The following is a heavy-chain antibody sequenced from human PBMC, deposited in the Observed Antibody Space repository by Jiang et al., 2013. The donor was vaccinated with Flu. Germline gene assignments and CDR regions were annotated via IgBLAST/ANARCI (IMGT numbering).Heavy chain of an antibody. Sequence: LVKPTQTLTLTCTFSGFSLSTSGVGVGWIRQPPGKALEWLALIYWDDDKRYSPSLKSRLTITKDTSKNXVVLTMTNMDPVDTATYYCAHYYYDSSGYYYPDYWGQGTLVTVSS. CDR1: GFSLSTSGVG. CDR2: IYWDDDK. CDR3: AHYYYDSSGYYYPDY. D-gene: IGHD3-22*01. J-gene: IGHJ4*02. V-gene: IGHV2-5*02.